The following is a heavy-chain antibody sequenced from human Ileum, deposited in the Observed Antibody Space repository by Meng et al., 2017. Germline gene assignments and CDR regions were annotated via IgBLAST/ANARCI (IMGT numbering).Heavy chain of an antibody. V-gene: IGHV4-4*02. CDR2: IHHSGTT. Sequence: QVQLQESGPGLVKPSGTLSLTCAVLGGPISSSIWWSWVRQPPEKGLEWIGEIHHSGTTNYSPSLKSRLTISVDKSKNQFSLKLQSVTAADTAVYFCARGVVSGSHYNTYWGQGILVTVSS. J-gene: IGHJ4*02. CDR3: ARGVVSGSHYNTY. CDR1: GGPISSSIW. D-gene: IGHD3-10*01.